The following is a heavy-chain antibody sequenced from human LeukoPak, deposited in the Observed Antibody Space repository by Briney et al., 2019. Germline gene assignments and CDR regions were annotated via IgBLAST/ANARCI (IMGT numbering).Heavy chain of an antibody. D-gene: IGHD6-6*01. J-gene: IGHJ4*02. CDR2: ISSDGSST. Sequence: GGSLSLSCAASGFPFMNHWMHWVRQTPGKGLVWVSRISSDGSSTTYADSVKGRFTISRDNAKNTLYLQMNNLRAEDTAMYYCARDQRVTGRPDIDYWGQGTLVSVSS. CDR1: GFPFMNHW. V-gene: IGHV3-74*03. CDR3: ARDQRVTGRPDIDY.